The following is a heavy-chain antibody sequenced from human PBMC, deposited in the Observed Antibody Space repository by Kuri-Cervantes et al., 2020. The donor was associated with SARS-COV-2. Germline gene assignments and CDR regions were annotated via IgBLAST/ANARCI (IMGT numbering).Heavy chain of an antibody. CDR3: ARLIYYDNSGYYPSWFDP. V-gene: IGHV4-39*01. CDR2: ISYSGST. J-gene: IGHJ5*02. D-gene: IGHD3-22*01. Sequence: SETLSLTCTVSGGSISASTYYWGWIRQPPGKGLEWIGGISYSGSTYYNPSLKSRVTISVDTSRNQFSLELSSVTAADTAVYYCARLIYYDNSGYYPSWFDPWGQGILVTVSS. CDR1: GGSISASTYY.